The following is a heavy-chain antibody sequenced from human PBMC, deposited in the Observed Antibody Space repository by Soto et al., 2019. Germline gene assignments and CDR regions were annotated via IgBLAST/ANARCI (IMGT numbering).Heavy chain of an antibody. Sequence: QVQLQESGPGLVKPSETLSLTCTVSGGSISNYYWSWIRQPPGKGLEWIGYIYYSGSTNYNPSLKSRVTMSVDMSKNQFSLKLSSVTAADTAVYYCTRDRGFQSRMGYCYYVMDVWGQGTTVTVSS. J-gene: IGHJ6*02. V-gene: IGHV4-59*01. D-gene: IGHD5-12*01. CDR3: TRDRGFQSRMGYCYYVMDV. CDR2: IYYSGST. CDR1: GGSISNYY.